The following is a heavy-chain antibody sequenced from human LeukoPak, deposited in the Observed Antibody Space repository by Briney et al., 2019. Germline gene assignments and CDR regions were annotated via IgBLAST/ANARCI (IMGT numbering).Heavy chain of an antibody. V-gene: IGHV5-51*01. J-gene: IGHJ5*02. CDR3: ARHQYYYDSCGLNYFDP. CDR2: IYPGDSDT. CDR1: GYSFTSYW. Sequence: GESSLTSCKGSGYSFTSYWIGWVRQMPRKGLEWMGIIYPGDSDTRYSPSFQGQVTISADKSISTAYLQWSSLKASDTAMYYCARHQYYYDSCGLNYFDPWGQGTLVIVSS. D-gene: IGHD3-22*01.